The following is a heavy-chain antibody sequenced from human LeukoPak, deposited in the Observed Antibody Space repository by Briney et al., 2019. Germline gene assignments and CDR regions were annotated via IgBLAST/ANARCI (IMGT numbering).Heavy chain of an antibody. CDR1: GGSISSYY. J-gene: IGHJ5*02. CDR3: ARLRSSSWYGKWFDP. V-gene: IGHV4-59*08. CDR2: IYYSGST. D-gene: IGHD6-13*01. Sequence: SETLSRTCTVSGGSISSYYWGRIRQPPGQGLEWIGYIYYSGSTNYNPSLKSRVTISVDTSKNQFSLKLSSVTAADTAVHYCARLRSSSWYGKWFDPWGQGTLVTVSS.